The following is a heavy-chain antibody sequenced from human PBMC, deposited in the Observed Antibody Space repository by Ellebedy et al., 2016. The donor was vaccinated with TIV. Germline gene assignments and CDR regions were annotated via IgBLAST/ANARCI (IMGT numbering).Heavy chain of an antibody. CDR3: AAGNDGGWFDP. CDR2: IIPILGIA. V-gene: IGHV1-69*02. D-gene: IGHD1-1*01. CDR1: GGTFSSYP. Sequence: AASAKVSCKASGGTFSSYPISWVRQAPGQGLEWMGRIIPILGIANYAQKFQGRVTITADKSTSIAYMELSSLRSEDTAVYYWAAGNDGGWFDPWGQGTLVTVSS. J-gene: IGHJ5*02.